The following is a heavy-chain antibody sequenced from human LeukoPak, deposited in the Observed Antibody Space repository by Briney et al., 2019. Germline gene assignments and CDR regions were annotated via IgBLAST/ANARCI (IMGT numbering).Heavy chain of an antibody. CDR3: ATEYYYDSSGYKRGHFDY. J-gene: IGHJ4*02. CDR2: IWYDGSNK. Sequence: PGGSLRLSCAASGFTFSSYGMHWVRQAPGKGLEWVAVIWYDGSNKYYADSVKGRFTISRDNSKNTLYLQMNSLRAEDTAVYYCATEYYYDSSGYKRGHFDYWGQGTLVTVSS. V-gene: IGHV3-30*02. D-gene: IGHD3-22*01. CDR1: GFTFSSYG.